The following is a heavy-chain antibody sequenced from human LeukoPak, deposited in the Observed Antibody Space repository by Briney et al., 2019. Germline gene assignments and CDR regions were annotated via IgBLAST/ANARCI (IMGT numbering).Heavy chain of an antibody. CDR3: ARDCFYSGSYCDAFDI. CDR2: INPNSGGT. CDR1: GYTFTGYY. J-gene: IGHJ3*02. V-gene: IGHV1-2*02. D-gene: IGHD1-26*01. Sequence: ASVKVSCKASGYTFTGYYMHWVRQAPGQGLEWMGWINPNSGGTNYAQKFQGRVTMTRDTSISTAYMELSRLRSDDTAVYYCARDCFYSGSYCDAFDIWGQGTMVTVSS.